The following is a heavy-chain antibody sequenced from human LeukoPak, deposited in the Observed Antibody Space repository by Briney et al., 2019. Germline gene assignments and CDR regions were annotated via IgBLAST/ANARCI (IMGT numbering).Heavy chain of an antibody. J-gene: IGHJ5*02. Sequence: SQTLSLTCTVSGGSISSGGYYWSWIRQPPGKGLEWIGYMYYSGSTYYNPSLKSRATISVDTSKNQFSLKLSSVTAADTAVYYCARPYYYDSRIDPWGQGTLVTVSS. CDR3: ARPYYYDSRIDP. V-gene: IGHV4-30-4*01. CDR1: GGSISSGGYY. D-gene: IGHD3-22*01. CDR2: MYYSGST.